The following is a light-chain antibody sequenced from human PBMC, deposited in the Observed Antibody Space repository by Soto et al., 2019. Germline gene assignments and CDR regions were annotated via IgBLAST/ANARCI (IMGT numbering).Light chain of an antibody. V-gene: IGKV1-5*03. J-gene: IGKJ3*01. CDR2: KAS. CDR1: QSIDSW. CDR3: QQYHRYPLT. Sequence: DIQMTQSPSTLSASVGDRVIITCRASQSIDSWLAWYQQKPGKVTKLLIYKASSLESGVSSRFSGGGSGTEFTLAISSLQPDDFATYYCQQYHRYPLTFGPGTKVNIK.